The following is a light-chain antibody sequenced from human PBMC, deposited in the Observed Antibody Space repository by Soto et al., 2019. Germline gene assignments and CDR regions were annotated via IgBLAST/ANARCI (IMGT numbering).Light chain of an antibody. Sequence: DVVMTQSPLSLPVTLGQPATISCRSSQGLVHSNGNTHLNWLQQRPGQSPRRLIYKVSNRDSGGPDRFSGSGSSTDFNPKNSRGEAEDVGVFFCMPGTPWPWTFGQGTRVEI. CDR3: MPGTPWPWT. J-gene: IGKJ1*01. V-gene: IGKV2-30*02. CDR1: QGLVHSNGNTH. CDR2: KVS.